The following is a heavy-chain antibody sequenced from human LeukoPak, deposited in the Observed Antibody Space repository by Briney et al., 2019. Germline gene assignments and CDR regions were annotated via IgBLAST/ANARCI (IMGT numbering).Heavy chain of an antibody. J-gene: IGHJ4*02. CDR3: ATIVPGLGSRWDYFEY. CDR1: GFTVTDAW. D-gene: IGHD6-13*01. CDR2: IKQDGSET. Sequence: GGSLRLSCAASGFTVTDAWMSWVRQAPGKGLEWVANIKQDGSETYYVDSVKGRFTISRDNAKNSLYLQINSLRAEDTAVYYCATIVPGLGSRWDYFEYWGQGTLVTVSS. V-gene: IGHV3-7*01.